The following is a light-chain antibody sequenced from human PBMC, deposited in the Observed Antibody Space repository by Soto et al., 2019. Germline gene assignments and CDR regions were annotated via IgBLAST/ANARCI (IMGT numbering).Light chain of an antibody. CDR2: DAS. CDR3: LQDYNYPWT. V-gene: IGKV1-5*01. Sequence: DIQMTQSPSTLSASVGDRVTITCRASQSISNWLAWYQQKPGKAPRLLIHDASSLESGVPSRFSGSGSGTDFTLTISSLQPEDFATYYCLQDYNYPWTFGQGTKVDIK. J-gene: IGKJ1*01. CDR1: QSISNW.